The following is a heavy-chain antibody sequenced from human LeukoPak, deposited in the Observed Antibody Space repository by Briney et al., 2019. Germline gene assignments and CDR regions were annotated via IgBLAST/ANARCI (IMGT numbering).Heavy chain of an antibody. Sequence: SETLSLTCTVSGGSISNHYWSWIRQPAGKGLEWIGRIYSSGSTNYNPSLKSRVTMSVDTSKNQFSLKLNSVTAADTAVYYCARDLCSGGSCYGRFDPWGQGTLVTVSS. J-gene: IGHJ5*02. CDR1: GGSISNHY. CDR3: ARDLCSGGSCYGRFDP. V-gene: IGHV4-4*07. CDR2: IYSSGST. D-gene: IGHD2-15*01.